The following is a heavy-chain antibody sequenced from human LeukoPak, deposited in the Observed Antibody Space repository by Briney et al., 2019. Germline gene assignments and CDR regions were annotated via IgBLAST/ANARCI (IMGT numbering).Heavy chain of an antibody. CDR1: GFTFSSYT. Sequence: GGSLRLSCTASGFTFSSYTMTWVRQAPGKGLKWVSTITTGDGNTYYADSVKGRFTVSRDDSKNTLYLQMNSLRAGDTGVYYCAKDGGLWVSAHWGDSWGRGTLVTVSS. CDR3: AKDGGLWVSAHWGDS. D-gene: IGHD7-27*01. J-gene: IGHJ4*02. V-gene: IGHV3-23*01. CDR2: ITTGDGNT.